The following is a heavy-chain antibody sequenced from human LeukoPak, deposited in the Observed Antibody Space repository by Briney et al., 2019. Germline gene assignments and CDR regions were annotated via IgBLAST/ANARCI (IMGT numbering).Heavy chain of an antibody. D-gene: IGHD3-16*01. J-gene: IGHJ4*02. CDR3: AKVPDWTYVPDY. V-gene: IGHV4-61*02. Sequence: SETLSLTCTVSGGSISSDRFYWTWVRQPAGKGLEWIGRIKSSNTNYNPSLKSRVSISLDTSTNQFSLKLSSLTAADTAVYYCAKVPDWTYVPDYWGQGTLVTVSS. CDR1: GGSISSDRFY. CDR2: IKSSNT.